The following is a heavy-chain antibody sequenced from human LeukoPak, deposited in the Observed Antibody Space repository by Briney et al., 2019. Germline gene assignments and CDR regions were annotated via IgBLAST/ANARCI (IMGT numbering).Heavy chain of an antibody. J-gene: IGHJ3*02. D-gene: IGHD2-2*01. CDR1: GYTFTSYG. CDR3: ARESIVVVPAAIPFDI. CDR2: ISDYNGNT. Sequence: GASVKVSCKASGYTFTSYGISWVRQAPGQGREWMGWISDYNGNTNYAQKLEGRVTMTTDTSTSTAYMELRSLRSDDSAVYYCARESIVVVPAAIPFDIWGQGTMVTVSS. V-gene: IGHV1-18*01.